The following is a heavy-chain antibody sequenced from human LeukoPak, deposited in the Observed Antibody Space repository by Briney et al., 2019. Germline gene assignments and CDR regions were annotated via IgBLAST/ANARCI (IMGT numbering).Heavy chain of an antibody. CDR2: IYYSGST. V-gene: IGHV4-39*01. Sequence: PSETLFLTCTVSGGSISSSSYYWGWIRQPSGKGLEWLVRIYYSGSTYYNPSLKRRVTIAVDTSTNQISLKLSSVTAADTAVYYCARHSMYVWGSYRYEGPYGDYWGQGTLVTVSS. CDR3: ARHSMYVWGSYRYEGPYGDY. J-gene: IGHJ4*02. D-gene: IGHD3-16*02. CDR1: GGSISSSSYY.